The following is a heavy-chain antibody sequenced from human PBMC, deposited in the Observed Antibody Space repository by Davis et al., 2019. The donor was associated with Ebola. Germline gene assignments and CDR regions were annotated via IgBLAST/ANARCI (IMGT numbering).Heavy chain of an antibody. D-gene: IGHD5-12*01. J-gene: IGHJ4*02. CDR2: IIPIFGTA. V-gene: IGHV1-69*06. CDR1: GGTFSSYA. Sequence: SVKVSCKASGGTFSSYAISWVRQAPGQGLEWMGGIIPIFGTANYAQKFQGRVKITADKSTSTAYMELSSLRSEDTAVYYCAREGRGLRFEGPLDYWGQGTLVTVSS. CDR3: AREGRGLRFEGPLDY.